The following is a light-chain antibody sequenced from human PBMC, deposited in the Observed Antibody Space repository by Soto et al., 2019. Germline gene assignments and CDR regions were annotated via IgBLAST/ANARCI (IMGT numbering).Light chain of an antibody. CDR1: QSVSSSY. CDR2: GAS. V-gene: IGKV3-20*01. J-gene: IGKJ2*01. Sequence: EIVLTQSPGTLSLSPGERATLSCRASQSVSSSYLAWYQQKPGQAPRLLIYGASSRATGIPDRFSGSGSGTDFTLTISRLEPADFVVYYCQQYGSSQYTFGQGTKLEIK. CDR3: QQYGSSQYT.